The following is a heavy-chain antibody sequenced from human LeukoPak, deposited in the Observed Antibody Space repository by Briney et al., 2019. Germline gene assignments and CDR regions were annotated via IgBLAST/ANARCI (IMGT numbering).Heavy chain of an antibody. CDR1: GFMFSDYG. Sequence: GGSLRLSCAASGFMFSDYGMHWLRQAPGKGLEWVALTSYDESNKRYADSVRGRFTIARDNSKNTLYLQMNSLRVEDTAVYYCARDLPPLDYWGQGTLVTVSS. CDR3: ARDLPPLDY. CDR2: TSYDESNK. J-gene: IGHJ4*02. V-gene: IGHV3-30*19.